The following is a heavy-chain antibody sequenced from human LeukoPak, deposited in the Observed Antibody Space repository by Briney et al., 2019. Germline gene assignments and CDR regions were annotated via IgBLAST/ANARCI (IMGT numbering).Heavy chain of an antibody. CDR2: IRYDGSNK. CDR1: GFTFSSYG. CDR3: AKANLGYCSSTSCPRYYYMDV. V-gene: IGHV3-30*02. Sequence: GGSLRLSCAASGFTFSSYGMHWVRQAPGKGLEWVAFIRYDGSNKYYADSVKGRFTISRDNSKNTLYLQMNSLRAEDTAVYYCAKANLGYCSSTSCPRYYYMDVWGKGTTVTVSS. D-gene: IGHD2-2*01. J-gene: IGHJ6*03.